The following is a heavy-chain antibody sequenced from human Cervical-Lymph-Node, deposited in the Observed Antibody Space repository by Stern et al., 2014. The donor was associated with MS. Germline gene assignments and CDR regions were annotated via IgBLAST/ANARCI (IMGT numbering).Heavy chain of an antibody. CDR1: GGSISSGDYY. J-gene: IGHJ6*02. Sequence: VQLVESGPGLVKPSQTLSLTCTVSGGSISSGDYYWSWIRQRPGMGLEWIGYISSSGSTYYNPSLKSRVTISVDTSKNQFSLKLNSVTAVDTAVYYCARAGDYYTMDVWGQGTTVTVSS. D-gene: IGHD1-1*01. CDR3: ARAGDYYTMDV. CDR2: ISSSGST. V-gene: IGHV4-31*03.